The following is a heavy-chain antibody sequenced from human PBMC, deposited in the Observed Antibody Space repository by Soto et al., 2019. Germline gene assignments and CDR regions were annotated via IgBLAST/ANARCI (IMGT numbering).Heavy chain of an antibody. CDR2: ISGSGGST. D-gene: IGHD6-6*01. Sequence: EVQLLESGGGLVQPGGSLRLSCAASGFTFSSYAMSWVRQAPGKGLEWVSAISGSGGSTYYADSVKGRFTISRDNCKNTLYLQMNSLRAEDTAVYYCAKDSQIAARDYYYYGMDVWGQGTTVTVSS. CDR1: GFTFSSYA. CDR3: AKDSQIAARDYYYYGMDV. V-gene: IGHV3-23*01. J-gene: IGHJ6*02.